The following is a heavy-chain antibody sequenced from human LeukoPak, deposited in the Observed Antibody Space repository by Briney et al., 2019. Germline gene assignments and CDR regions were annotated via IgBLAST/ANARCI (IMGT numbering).Heavy chain of an antibody. D-gene: IGHD2-21*01. J-gene: IGHJ5*02. V-gene: IGHV5-51*01. Sequence: GESLKISCKGYGYSFTYFWIVWVRQMPGEGLDWMGSISPVDSDIVYSPSFQGQVTISSDKSIRTAYLLCSSLTAAATARHCFARLKNLLFYNWFDPWGQGTLVTVS. CDR3: ARLKNLLFYNWFDP. CDR2: ISPVDSDI. CDR1: GYSFTYFW.